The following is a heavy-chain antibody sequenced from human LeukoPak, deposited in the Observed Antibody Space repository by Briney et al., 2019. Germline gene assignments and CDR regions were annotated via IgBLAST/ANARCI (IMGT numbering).Heavy chain of an antibody. Sequence: GGSLRLSCAASGNYWMHWVRQAPGKGLVWVSHINSDGSWTGYADSVKGRFTISRDNAKNSLYLQMNSLRAEDTALYYCAGRLDMVTFDYWGQGTLVTVSS. D-gene: IGHD5-18*01. V-gene: IGHV3-74*01. J-gene: IGHJ4*02. CDR2: INSDGSWT. CDR1: GNYW. CDR3: AGRLDMVTFDY.